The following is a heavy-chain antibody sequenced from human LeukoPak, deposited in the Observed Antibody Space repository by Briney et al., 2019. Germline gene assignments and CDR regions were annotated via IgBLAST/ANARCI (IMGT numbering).Heavy chain of an antibody. Sequence: SSETLSLTCTVSGGSITNNYWAWIRQPPGKGLEWIGYTHDSGNSNYNPSLTSRVTISVDKSKNQFSLKLSSVTAADTAVYYCAREGDLQQWPVRGYFQHWGQGTLVTVSS. V-gene: IGHV4-59*12. CDR1: GGSITNNY. CDR3: AREGDLQQWPVRGYFQH. CDR2: THDSGNS. J-gene: IGHJ1*01. D-gene: IGHD6-19*01.